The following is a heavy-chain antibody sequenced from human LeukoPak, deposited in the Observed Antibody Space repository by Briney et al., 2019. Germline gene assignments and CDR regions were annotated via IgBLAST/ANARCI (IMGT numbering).Heavy chain of an antibody. CDR2: IFPGESDT. D-gene: IGHD6-19*01. V-gene: IGHV5-51*01. J-gene: IGHJ4*02. CDR3: ARHIAAGYNSGWYIDY. CDR1: RYTLTKYC. Sequence: GESLKISCERSRYTLTKYCIGWVRHMPGKGRESMGIIFPGESDTRYSPSFQGQVTISTDKSISTAYLQWSSLEASDTAMYYCARHIAAGYNSGWYIDYWGQGTLVTVSS.